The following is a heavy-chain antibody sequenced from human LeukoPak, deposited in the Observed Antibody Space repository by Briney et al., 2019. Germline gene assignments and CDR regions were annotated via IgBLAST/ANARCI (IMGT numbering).Heavy chain of an antibody. D-gene: IGHD3-10*01. J-gene: IGHJ4*02. CDR2: IYYSGST. V-gene: IGHV4-39*07. CDR3: ASGAGYFHY. CDR1: GGSISSSSYY. Sequence: SETLSLTCTVSGGSISSSSYYWGWIRQPPGKGLEWIGSIYYSGSTYYNPSLKSRVTISVDTSKNQFSLNLNSVTAADTAVYYCASGAGYFHYWGQGVLVTVSS.